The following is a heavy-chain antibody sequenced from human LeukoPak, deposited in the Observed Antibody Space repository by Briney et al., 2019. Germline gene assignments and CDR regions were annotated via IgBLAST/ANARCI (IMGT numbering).Heavy chain of an antibody. V-gene: IGHV3-21*01. CDR1: GFTFSSYS. D-gene: IGHD3-3*01. Sequence: PGGSLRLSCAASGFTFSSYSMNWVRQAPGKGLEWVSSISCSSSYIYYADSVKGRFTISRDNAKNSLYLQMNSLRAEDTAVYYCAKGLSYYGGDAFDIWGQGTMVTVSS. CDR2: ISCSSSYI. CDR3: AKGLSYYGGDAFDI. J-gene: IGHJ3*02.